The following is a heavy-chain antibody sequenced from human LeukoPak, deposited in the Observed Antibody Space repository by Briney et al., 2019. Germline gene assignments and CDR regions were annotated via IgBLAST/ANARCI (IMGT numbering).Heavy chain of an antibody. CDR3: ARHDSFIPY. Sequence: GGSLRLSCVASGFTFSDYAMSWVRQAPGKGLEWVSGVSDSGGSTYYADSVKGRCTISRDNSKNTVSLQMNNLRAEDTAVYFCARHDSFIPYWGQGTLVTVTS. CDR2: VSDSGGST. CDR1: GFTFSDYA. D-gene: IGHD3-16*02. J-gene: IGHJ4*02. V-gene: IGHV3-23*01.